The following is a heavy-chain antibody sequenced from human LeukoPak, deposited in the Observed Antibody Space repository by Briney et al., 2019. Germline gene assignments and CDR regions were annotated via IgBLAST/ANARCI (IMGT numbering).Heavy chain of an antibody. J-gene: IGHJ4*02. CDR1: GYTFTGYY. CDR3: ARVTYYYDSSGYYKY. V-gene: IGHV1-2*02. CDR2: INPNSGGT. Sequence: ASVKVSCKAFGYTFTGYYMHWVRQAHGQGLEWMGWINPNSGGTNYAQKFQGRVTMTRDTSISTAYMELSRLRSDDTAVYYCARVTYYYDSSGYYKYWGQGTLVTVSS. D-gene: IGHD3-22*01.